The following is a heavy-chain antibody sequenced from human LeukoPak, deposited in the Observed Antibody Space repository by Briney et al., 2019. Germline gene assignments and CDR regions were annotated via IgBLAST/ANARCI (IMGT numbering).Heavy chain of an antibody. Sequence: PGRSLRLSCAASGFTFSSYAMHWVRQAPGKGLEWVAVISYDGSNKYYADSVKGRFTISRDNSKNTLYLQMNSLRAEDTAVYYCAREGIVVAPAAMRYFDYWGQGTLVTVSS. D-gene: IGHD2-2*01. CDR2: ISYDGSNK. CDR1: GFTFSSYA. J-gene: IGHJ4*02. CDR3: AREGIVVAPAAMRYFDY. V-gene: IGHV3-30-3*01.